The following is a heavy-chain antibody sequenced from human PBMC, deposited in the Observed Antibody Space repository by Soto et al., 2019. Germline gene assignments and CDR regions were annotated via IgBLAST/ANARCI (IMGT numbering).Heavy chain of an antibody. J-gene: IGHJ3*02. V-gene: IGHV3-21*01. D-gene: IGHD5-12*01. CDR3: AREMATIIAFDI. Sequence: LRLSCAASGFTFSSYSMNWVRQAPGKGLEWVSSISSSSSYIYYADSVKGRFTISRDNAKNSLYLQMNSLRAEDTAVYYCAREMATIIAFDIWGQGTMVTVSS. CDR2: ISSSSSYI. CDR1: GFTFSSYS.